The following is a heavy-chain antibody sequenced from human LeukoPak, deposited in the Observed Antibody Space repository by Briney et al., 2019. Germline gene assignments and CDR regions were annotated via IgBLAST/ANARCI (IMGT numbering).Heavy chain of an antibody. CDR3: ASYGSGSSYAFDI. D-gene: IGHD3-10*01. CDR1: GYTFTSYD. CDR2: IIPIFGTA. Sequence: GASVKVSCKASGYTFTSYDISWVRQAPGQGLVWMGGIIPIFGTANYAQKFQGRVTITADKSTSTAYMELSSLGSEDTAVYYCASYGSGSSYAFDIWGQGTMVTVSS. V-gene: IGHV1-69*06. J-gene: IGHJ3*02.